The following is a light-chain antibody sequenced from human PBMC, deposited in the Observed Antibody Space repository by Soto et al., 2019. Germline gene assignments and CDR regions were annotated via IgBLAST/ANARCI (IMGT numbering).Light chain of an antibody. Sequence: EIVMTQSPATLSVSPGDRVTLSCRASQSVRSNSAWYQQKPGQPPRLLIYDGYYRATDTPPRFSGSGSGTDFTLTISSLEPEDSAVYYCQQRNMWPITFGQGTRLEIK. J-gene: IGKJ5*01. CDR2: DGY. CDR1: QSVRSN. V-gene: IGKV3-11*01. CDR3: QQRNMWPIT.